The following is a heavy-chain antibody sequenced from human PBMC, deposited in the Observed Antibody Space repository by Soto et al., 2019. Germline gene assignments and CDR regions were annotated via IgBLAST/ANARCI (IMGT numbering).Heavy chain of an antibody. Sequence: SETLSLTCTVSGGSISSSSYYWGWIRQPPGKGLEWIGSIYYSGSTYYNPSLKSRVTISVDTSKNQFSLKLSSVTAADTAVYYCASVGYSSSSRPDYYYMDVWGKGTTVTVSS. J-gene: IGHJ6*03. CDR1: GGSISSSSYY. CDR3: ASVGYSSSSRPDYYYMDV. D-gene: IGHD6-6*01. V-gene: IGHV4-39*01. CDR2: IYYSGST.